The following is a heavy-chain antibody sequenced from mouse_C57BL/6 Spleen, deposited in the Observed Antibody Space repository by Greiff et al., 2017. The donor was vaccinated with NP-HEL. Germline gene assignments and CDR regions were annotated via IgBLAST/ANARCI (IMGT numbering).Heavy chain of an antibody. CDR3: ARGGDFSDY. CDR1: GYTFTGYW. Sequence: VQLQQPGAELVKPGASVKMSCKASGYTFTGYWITWVKQRPGQGLEWIGDINPGSGSTTYNEKFKGKATLTVDKSSSTAYMQLSSLTAEVAAVYYGARGGDFSDYWGQGTTLTVSS. V-gene: IGHV1-55*01. J-gene: IGHJ2*01. CDR2: INPGSGST.